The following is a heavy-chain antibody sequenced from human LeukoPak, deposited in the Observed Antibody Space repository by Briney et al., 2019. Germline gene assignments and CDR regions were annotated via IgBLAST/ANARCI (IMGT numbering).Heavy chain of an antibody. CDR2: INPSGGST. D-gene: IGHD6-25*01. CDR3: ARAPVAACNWFDP. V-gene: IGHV1-46*01. Sequence: ASVKVSCKASGYTFTIYYMLGVRQAPGQGLEWMGIINPSGGSTSYAQKFQGRVTMTRGTSTRTVYMELSSLRSEDTAVYYCARAPVAACNWFDPWGQEPGVSVSS. J-gene: IGHJ5*02. CDR1: GYTFTIYY.